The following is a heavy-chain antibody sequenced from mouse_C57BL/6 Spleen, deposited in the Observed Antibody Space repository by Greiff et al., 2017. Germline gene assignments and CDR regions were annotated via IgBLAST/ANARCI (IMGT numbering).Heavy chain of an antibody. CDR1: GYSITSGYY. CDR3: ARGPIYYYGSSYFDY. J-gene: IGHJ2*01. CDR2: ISYDGSN. Sequence: VQLQQSGPGLVKPSQSLSLTCSVTGYSITSGYYWNWIRQFPGNKLEWMGYISYDGSNNYNPSLKNRISITRDTSKNQFFLKLNSVTTEDTATYYCARGPIYYYGSSYFDYWGQGTTLTVSS. D-gene: IGHD1-1*01. V-gene: IGHV3-6*01.